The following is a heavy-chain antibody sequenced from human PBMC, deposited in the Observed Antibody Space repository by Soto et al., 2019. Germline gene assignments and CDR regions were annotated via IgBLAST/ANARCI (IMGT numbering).Heavy chain of an antibody. CDR1: GFSLTSSGVG. V-gene: IGHV2-5*02. CDR2: IYWDGDR. Sequence: QITLKESGPTLLEPTQTLTLTCSFSGFSLTSSGVGVGWLRQAPGKALECLGIIYWDGDRRYNPSLRQRLTITKDTSKNQVVLTMTYMEPVDTASYCCAHRVPYNSYWDVGWFDPWGQGGLVAVS. D-gene: IGHD1-20*01. CDR3: AHRVPYNSYWDVGWFDP. J-gene: IGHJ5*02.